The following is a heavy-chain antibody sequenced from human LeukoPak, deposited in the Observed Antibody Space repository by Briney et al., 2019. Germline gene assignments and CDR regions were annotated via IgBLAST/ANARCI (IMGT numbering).Heavy chain of an antibody. J-gene: IGHJ4*02. D-gene: IGHD6-19*01. V-gene: IGHV3-23*01. CDR2: ISGSGGSA. CDR3: AKVKSSGWYYFDY. CDR1: GFTFSSYA. Sequence: QPGGSLRLSCAASGFTFSSYAMSWVRQAPGKGLEWVSAISGSGGSAYYADSVKGRFTISRDNSKNTLYLQMNSLRAEDTAVYYCAKVKSSGWYYFDYWGQGTLVTVSS.